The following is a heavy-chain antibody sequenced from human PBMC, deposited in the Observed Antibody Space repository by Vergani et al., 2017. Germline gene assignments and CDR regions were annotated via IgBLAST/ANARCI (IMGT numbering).Heavy chain of an antibody. CDR1: GFTLSNYD. D-gene: IGHD3-16*01. Sequence: QVQLVESGGGVVQRGGSLRLSCATSGFTLSNYDMQWIRQGPGKGLELVAFIQFDGSNQYYADSVKGRFTLSRDFSKNTLYLQMNSLRTDDTATYYCAKHFRGWAINYWGQGTQVIVSS. CDR3: AKHFRGWAINY. V-gene: IGHV3-30*02. J-gene: IGHJ4*02. CDR2: IQFDGSNQ.